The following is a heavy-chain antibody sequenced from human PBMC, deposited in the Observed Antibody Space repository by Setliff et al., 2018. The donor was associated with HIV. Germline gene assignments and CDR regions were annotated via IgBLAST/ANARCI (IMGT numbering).Heavy chain of an antibody. V-gene: IGHV5-51*01. Sequence: PGESLKISCKGSGYSFTSYWIAWVRQMPGKGLEWMGLIYPRDSDTRYSPSFQGQVTISVDKSISTAYLHWSSLKASDTAVYYCARETIYDYVWGIDRLRGDAFDVWGQGTMVTVSS. J-gene: IGHJ3*01. CDR2: IYPRDSDT. D-gene: IGHD3-16*02. CDR3: ARETIYDYVWGIDRLRGDAFDV. CDR1: GYSFTSYW.